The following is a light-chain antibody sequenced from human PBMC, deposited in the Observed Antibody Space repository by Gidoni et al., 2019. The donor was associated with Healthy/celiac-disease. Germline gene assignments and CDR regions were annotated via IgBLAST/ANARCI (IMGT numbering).Light chain of an antibody. J-gene: IGKJ1*01. Sequence: EIVLTQSPATLSLSPGERATLSCRASQSVSSYLAWYQQKPGQAPRLLIYAASNRANGIPARFSGSGSGTDFTLTISSLEPEDFAVYYCQQRSNWPRTFGQXTKVEIK. CDR1: QSVSSY. CDR2: AAS. CDR3: QQRSNWPRT. V-gene: IGKV3-11*01.